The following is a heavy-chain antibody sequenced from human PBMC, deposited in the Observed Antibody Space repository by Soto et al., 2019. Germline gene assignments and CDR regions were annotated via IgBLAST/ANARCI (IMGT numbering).Heavy chain of an antibody. D-gene: IGHD3-22*01. CDR2: IYYSGSS. J-gene: IGHJ6*04. CDR1: GGSISSGDYY. CDR3: ARGGLLPHYYYGMDV. Sequence: QVQLQESGPGLVKPSQTLSLTCTVSGGSISSGDYYWSWIRHPPGKGLEWIGYIYYSGSSYYNPSLKSRVTISVDTSKNQFSLKLSSVTAADTAVYYCARGGLLPHYYYGMDVWGKVTTVTVSS. V-gene: IGHV4-30-4*01.